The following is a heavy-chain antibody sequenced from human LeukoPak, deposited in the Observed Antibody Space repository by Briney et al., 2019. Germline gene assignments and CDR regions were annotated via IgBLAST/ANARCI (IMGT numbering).Heavy chain of an antibody. V-gene: IGHV4-59*08. Sequence: SETLSLTCTVSGDSLTSTYWRWIRQPPGKGLEYLGYIYYNGDTNYNPYLRGRLTLSLDMSKNQFSLKLTSVTAADTAVYFCAKTARVPYYWGQGILVTVSS. CDR1: GDSLTSTY. D-gene: IGHD3-16*01. CDR2: IYYNGDT. J-gene: IGHJ4*02. CDR3: AKTARVPYY.